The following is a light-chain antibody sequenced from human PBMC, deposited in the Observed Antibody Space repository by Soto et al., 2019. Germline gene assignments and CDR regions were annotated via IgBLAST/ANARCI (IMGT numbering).Light chain of an antibody. Sequence: DIQMTQSPSTLSASVGDRVTITCRASQSISHFLAWYQQKPGKVPKLLIYDASNLGSGVPSRFSGSGSGTDFTLTISGLQPDDFATYYCQQLITYPQTFGQGTKV. J-gene: IGKJ1*01. CDR1: QSISHF. CDR3: QQLITYPQT. CDR2: DAS. V-gene: IGKV1-5*01.